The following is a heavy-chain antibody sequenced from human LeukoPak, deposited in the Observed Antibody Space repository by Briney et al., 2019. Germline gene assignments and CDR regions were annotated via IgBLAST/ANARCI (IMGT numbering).Heavy chain of an antibody. CDR3: AKDRIAAAGIFSNWFDP. V-gene: IGHV3-9*01. D-gene: IGHD6-13*01. CDR1: GFTFDDYA. Sequence: PGRSLRLSCAASGFTFDDYAMHWVRQAPGSGLEWVSGISWNSGSIGYADSVKGRFTISRDNAKNSLYLQMNSLRAEDTALYYCAKDRIAAAGIFSNWFDPWGQGTLVTVSS. J-gene: IGHJ5*02. CDR2: ISWNSGSI.